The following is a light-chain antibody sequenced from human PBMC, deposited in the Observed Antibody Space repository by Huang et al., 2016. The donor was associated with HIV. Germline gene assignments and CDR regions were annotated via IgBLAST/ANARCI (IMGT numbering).Light chain of an antibody. J-gene: IGKJ4*01. V-gene: IGKV1-33*01. CDR2: DAS. Sequence: DIQMTQSPSSLSASVGDRVTITCQASQDIDNYLHCYQQKSGKVPNLLIYDASNLETCVPSRFSRSGSGTNFTFTISSLQPEDIATYYCQQYKTLPPLTFGGGTKVEIK. CDR1: QDIDNY. CDR3: QQYKTLPPLT.